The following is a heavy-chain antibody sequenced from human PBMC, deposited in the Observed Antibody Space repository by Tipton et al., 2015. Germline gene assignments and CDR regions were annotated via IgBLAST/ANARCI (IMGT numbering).Heavy chain of an antibody. CDR1: AYSISTDYY. CDR2: ISHSGST. D-gene: IGHD3-10*01. CDR3: ARGHYVSRMDV. Sequence: TLSLTCAVSAYSISTDYYWVWIRQPPGKGLEWIGTISHSGSTYYTPSLKSRVTISADTSKNQFSLRLSSVTAADTAVYYCARGHYVSRMDVWGQGTTVTVSS. V-gene: IGHV4-38-2*01. J-gene: IGHJ6*02.